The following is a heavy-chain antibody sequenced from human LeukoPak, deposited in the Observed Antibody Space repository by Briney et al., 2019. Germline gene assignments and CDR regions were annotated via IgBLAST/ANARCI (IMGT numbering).Heavy chain of an antibody. CDR1: GFSFDDYG. V-gene: IGHV3-20*04. CDR2: INWKTGAT. J-gene: IGHJ4*02. CDR3: ARETSARGVPTH. Sequence: PGGSLRLSCAASGFSFDDYGMSWVRQAPGKGLEWLSGINWKTGATGYSDSVKGRFTISKDNTKNSLYLQMNSLRAEDTAFYYCARETSARGVPTHWGQGTLATVSS. D-gene: IGHD3-10*01.